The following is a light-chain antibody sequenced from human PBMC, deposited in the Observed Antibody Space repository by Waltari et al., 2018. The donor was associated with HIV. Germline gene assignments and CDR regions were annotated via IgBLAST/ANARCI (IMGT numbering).Light chain of an antibody. CDR2: LNSDGSH. Sequence: QLVLTPARSASVSLGAAATLTGTLRGVHSSYALAWHPQQPEKGPRYLMKLNSDGSHTKGDGIPDRFSGSSSGADRYLTISSLQSEDEADYYCQTWATGSVVFGGGTKLTVL. CDR1: GVHSSYA. CDR3: QTWATGSVV. V-gene: IGLV4-69*01. J-gene: IGLJ2*01.